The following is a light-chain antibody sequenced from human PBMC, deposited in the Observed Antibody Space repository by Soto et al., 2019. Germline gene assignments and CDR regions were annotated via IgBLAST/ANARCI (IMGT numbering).Light chain of an antibody. CDR1: QVISTS. CDR3: LQDYNYPRT. Sequence: DIPLTQSPSFLSPSIGESVTITCRASQVISTSLAWYQVKPGKAPKLLIYAASTLESGVPSRFSATVSGTEFSLTITSLQPEDFATYYCLQDYNYPRTFGQGTKLQIK. J-gene: IGKJ2*01. CDR2: AAS. V-gene: IGKV1-9*01.